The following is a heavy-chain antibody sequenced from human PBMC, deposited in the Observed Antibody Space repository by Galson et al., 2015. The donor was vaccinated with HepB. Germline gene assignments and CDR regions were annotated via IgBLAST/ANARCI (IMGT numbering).Heavy chain of an antibody. CDR3: ARYPRGDCGSSDCYESRHGMDV. CDR1: GFPFSDFY. Sequence: SLRLSCAASGFPFSDFYMTWIRQAPGKGLEWISYISTTSSYTRYAASVQGRFTISRDNAKSSLYLRMSGLRVEDTAIYYCARYPRGDCGSSDCYESRHGMDVWGQGTTVTVSS. J-gene: IGHJ6*02. CDR2: ISTTSSYT. D-gene: IGHD2-21*02. V-gene: IGHV3-11*03.